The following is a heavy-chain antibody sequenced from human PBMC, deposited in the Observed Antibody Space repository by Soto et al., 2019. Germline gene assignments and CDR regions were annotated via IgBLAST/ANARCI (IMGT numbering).Heavy chain of an antibody. V-gene: IGHV1-69*08. CDR1: GGTFSSYT. D-gene: IGHD3-10*01. CDR3: ARGPMVRGVIGYFGMDV. CDR2: IIPILGST. Sequence: SVKVSRQASGGTFSSYTISWVRQAPGQGLEWMGRIIPILGSTIFAQTFQGRVTVTRDTSTSTVYMELSSLRSEDTAVYYCARGPMVRGVIGYFGMDVWGQGTTVTVSS. J-gene: IGHJ6*02.